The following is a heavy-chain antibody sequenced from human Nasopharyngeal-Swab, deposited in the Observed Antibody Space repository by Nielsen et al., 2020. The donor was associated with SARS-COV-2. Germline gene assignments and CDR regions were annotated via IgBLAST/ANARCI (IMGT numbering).Heavy chain of an antibody. D-gene: IGHD1-7*01. CDR2: IKQDGSEK. V-gene: IGHV3-7*02. CDR3: ARLLELPDY. Sequence: GESLKISCAASGFTFSSYWMSWVRQAPGKGLEWVASIKQDGSEKNYVDSVKGRFTISRDNAKNLLYVQMNSLRAEDTAVYYCARLLELPDYWGQGTLVTVSS. J-gene: IGHJ4*02. CDR1: GFTFSSYW.